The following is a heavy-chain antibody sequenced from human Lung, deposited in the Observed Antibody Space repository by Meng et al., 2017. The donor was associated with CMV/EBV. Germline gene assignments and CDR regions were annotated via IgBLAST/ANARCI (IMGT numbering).Heavy chain of an antibody. CDR2: ISSSGSIT. V-gene: IGHV3-11*04. CDR3: ARDSSAVHNWLDS. Sequence: AASGFPFSAYYMTWIRQAPGKGLEWVSYISSSGSITKYLDSLKGRFTISRDNAKNSLFLQMNSLTVEDTAVYYCARDSSAVHNWLDSWGQGTLVTVSS. J-gene: IGHJ5*01. CDR1: GFPFSAYY. D-gene: IGHD1-26*01.